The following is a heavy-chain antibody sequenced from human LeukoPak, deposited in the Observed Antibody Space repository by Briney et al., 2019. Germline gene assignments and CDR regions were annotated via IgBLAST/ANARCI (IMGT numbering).Heavy chain of an antibody. J-gene: IGHJ5*01. CDR3: AREGYGQISDS. D-gene: IGHD5-18*01. CDR2: ISAYNGDT. V-gene: IGHV1-18*01. Sequence: GASVKVSCEASGYTFTTYGITWVRQAPGQGLEWMGWISAYNGDTNYAQKLQGRVTMTTDTSTSTAYMELRSLTSDDTAVYYCAREGYGQISDSWGQGTLVTVSS. CDR1: GYTFTTYG.